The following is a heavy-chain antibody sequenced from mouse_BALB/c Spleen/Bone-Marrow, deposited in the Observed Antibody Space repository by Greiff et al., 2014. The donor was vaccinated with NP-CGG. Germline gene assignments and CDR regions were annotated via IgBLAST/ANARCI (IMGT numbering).Heavy chain of an antibody. CDR1: GFSLTTYG. Sequence: VQLQQSGPGLVQPSQSLSITCTVSGFSLTTYGVHWVRQSPGKGLEWLGVIWSGGSTDYNAALISRLSISKDNSKSQVFFKMNSLQANDIAIYYCARNHRGYYFDYWGQGTTLTVSS. V-gene: IGHV2-2*02. D-gene: IGHD3-1*01. CDR3: ARNHRGYYFDY. J-gene: IGHJ2*01. CDR2: IWSGGST.